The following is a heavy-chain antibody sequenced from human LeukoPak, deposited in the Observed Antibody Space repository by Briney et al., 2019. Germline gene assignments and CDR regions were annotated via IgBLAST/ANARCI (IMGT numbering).Heavy chain of an antibody. Sequence: GGSLRLSCAASGFTFDDYGMSWVRQAPGKGPEWVSGINWNGGSTGYADSVKGRFTISRDNAKNSLYLQMNSLRAEDTALYYCAREGCSSTSYTRDCAFDIWGQGTMVTVSS. D-gene: IGHD2-2*01. CDR1: GFTFDDYG. CDR3: AREGCSSTSYTRDCAFDI. J-gene: IGHJ3*02. CDR2: INWNGGST. V-gene: IGHV3-20*04.